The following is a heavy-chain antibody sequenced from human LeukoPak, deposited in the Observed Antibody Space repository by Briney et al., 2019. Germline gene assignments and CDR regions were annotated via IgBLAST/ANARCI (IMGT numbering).Heavy chain of an antibody. V-gene: IGHV7-4-1*02. J-gene: IGHJ5*02. D-gene: IGHD3-10*01. Sequence: ASVKVSCKASGYTFTSYAMNWVRQAPGQGLEWMGWINTNTGNPTYAQGFTGRFVFSLDTSVSTAYLQISSLKAEDTAVYYCARVISKARGVIITWWFDPWGQGTLVTVSS. CDR2: INTNTGNP. CDR3: ARVISKARGVIITWWFDP. CDR1: GYTFTSYA.